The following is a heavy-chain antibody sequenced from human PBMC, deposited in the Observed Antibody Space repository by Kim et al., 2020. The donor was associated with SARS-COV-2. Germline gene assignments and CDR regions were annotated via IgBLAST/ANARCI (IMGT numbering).Heavy chain of an antibody. CDR1: GFTFSSYG. J-gene: IGHJ4*02. CDR2: ISYDGSNK. Sequence: GGSLRLSCAASGFTFSSYGMHWVRQAPGKGLEWVAVISYDGSNKYYADSVKGRFTISRDNSKNTLYLQMNSLRAEDTAVYYCAKDMLRFLEWLSLFDYWGQGTLVTVSS. V-gene: IGHV3-30*18. D-gene: IGHD3-3*01. CDR3: AKDMLRFLEWLSLFDY.